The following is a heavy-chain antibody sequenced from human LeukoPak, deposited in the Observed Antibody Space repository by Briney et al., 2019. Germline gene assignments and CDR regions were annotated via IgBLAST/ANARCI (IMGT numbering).Heavy chain of an antibody. CDR2: ISNSDDST. V-gene: IGHV3-23*01. D-gene: IGHD1-14*01. CDR3: AKATGYLL. CDR1: GFIFSSYG. Sequence: GGSLRLSCAASGFIFSSYGMHWVRQAPGKGLEWVSTISNSDDSTYYADSVKGRFTISRDNSENTLFLRMNSLRAEDTAVYYCAKATGYLLWGQGTLVIVSS. J-gene: IGHJ4*02.